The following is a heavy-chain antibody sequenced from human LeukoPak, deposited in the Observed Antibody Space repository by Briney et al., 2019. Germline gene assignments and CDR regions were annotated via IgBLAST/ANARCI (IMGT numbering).Heavy chain of an antibody. CDR3: ARLDSWRIFGVVYFDY. V-gene: IGHV4-39*01. Sequence: SETLSLTCTVSGGSISSSSYYWGWIRQPPGKGLEWIGSIYYSGSTYYNPSLKSRVTISVDTSKNQFSLKLSSVTAADTAVYYCARLDSWRIFGVVYFDYWGQGTLVIVSS. CDR1: GGSISSSSYY. D-gene: IGHD3-3*01. CDR2: IYYSGST. J-gene: IGHJ4*02.